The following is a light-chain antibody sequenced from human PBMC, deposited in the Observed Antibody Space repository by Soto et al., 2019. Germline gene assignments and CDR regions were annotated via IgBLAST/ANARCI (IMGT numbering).Light chain of an antibody. CDR1: QSITGW. Sequence: DIQMTQSPSTLSASVGDRVTITCRASQSITGWLAWFQQKPGKAPKLLISKASSLESGVPSRFSGSGSGTEFTLTISSLQPDDFGNYYCQQYNTDSWTFGQGTKVDIK. V-gene: IGKV1-5*03. CDR2: KAS. J-gene: IGKJ1*01. CDR3: QQYNTDSWT.